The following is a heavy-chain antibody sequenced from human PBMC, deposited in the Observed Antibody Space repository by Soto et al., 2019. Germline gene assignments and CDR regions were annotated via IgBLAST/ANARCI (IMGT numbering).Heavy chain of an antibody. J-gene: IGHJ4*02. CDR3: GAGQFFSDY. D-gene: IGHD6-19*01. CDR2: ISFDGSNT. V-gene: IGHV3-30*03. CDR1: GFTFSSYG. Sequence: QVQLVESGGGVVQPGRSLRLSCAASGFTFSSYGMHWGRQAPGKGLEWVALISFDGSNTYYADSVKGRITISRDNSQNTLYLQMHSLRAEDTSLYYCGAGQFFSDYWGQGALVTVSS.